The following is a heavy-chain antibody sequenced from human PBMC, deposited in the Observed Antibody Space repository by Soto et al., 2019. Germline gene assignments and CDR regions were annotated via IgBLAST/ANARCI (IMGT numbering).Heavy chain of an antibody. CDR2: ITYDGANG. CDR3: ARAFSGSYPNFDY. CDR1: GFIFRSYA. D-gene: IGHD1-26*01. J-gene: IGHJ4*02. V-gene: IGHV3-30*09. Sequence: GGSLRLSCLASGFIFRSYAMHWVRQAPGKGLEWVAVITYDGANGYYADSVRGRFAISRDNSKSTLFLQMHSLRPEDTAVYYCARAFSGSYPNFDYWGQGTLVTVSS.